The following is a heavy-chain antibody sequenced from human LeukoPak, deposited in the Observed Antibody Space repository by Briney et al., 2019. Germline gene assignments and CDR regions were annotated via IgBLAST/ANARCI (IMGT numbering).Heavy chain of an antibody. V-gene: IGHV1-2*02. D-gene: IGHD2-21*01. J-gene: IGHJ5*01. CDR2: INPNIGDA. Sequence: ASVKVSCKASGYTFTDYFIHWVRQAPGHGLEWWGWINPNIGDASYAQKFQDRVTMTRDRSINTAYMELSRLTSDDTAVYYCARMALDGGASIGFDCWGQGTLVTVSS. CDR1: GYTFTDYF. CDR3: ARMALDGGASIGFDC.